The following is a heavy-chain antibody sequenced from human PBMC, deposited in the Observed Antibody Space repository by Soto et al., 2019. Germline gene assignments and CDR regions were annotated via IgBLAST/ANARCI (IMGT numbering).Heavy chain of an antibody. CDR3: ARDLAEAGL. Sequence: SXKVSCKASGYTXSSHYINLVRQAPGQGLGWMAIISPFGGSTNYAQRFQGRVTLTMDTSTSKVYMELSSLRSEETAVYYCARDLAEAGLWGQGNMVTGST. D-gene: IGHD6-13*01. CDR2: ISPFGGST. CDR1: GYTXSSHY. J-gene: IGHJ4*02. V-gene: IGHV1-46*01.